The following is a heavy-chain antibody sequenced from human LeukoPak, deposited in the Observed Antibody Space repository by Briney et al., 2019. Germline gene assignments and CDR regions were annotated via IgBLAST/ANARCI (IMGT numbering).Heavy chain of an antibody. CDR1: GFTFDDYA. CDR3: ASNEMAT. Sequence: GGSLRLSCAASGFTFDDYAMHWVRQAPGKGLEWVSGISWNSGSIGYADSVKGRFTISRDNAKNSLYLQMNSLRAGDMALYYCASNEMATWGQGTLVTVSS. V-gene: IGHV3-9*03. J-gene: IGHJ4*02. D-gene: IGHD5-24*01. CDR2: ISWNSGSI.